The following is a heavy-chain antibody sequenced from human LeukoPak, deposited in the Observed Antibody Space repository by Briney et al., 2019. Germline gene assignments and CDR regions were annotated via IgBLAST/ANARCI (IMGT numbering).Heavy chain of an antibody. CDR1: GGSISSGGYS. J-gene: IGHJ5*02. D-gene: IGHD3-22*01. V-gene: IGHV4-30-2*01. Sequence: SETLSLTCAVSGGSISSGGYSWSWIRQPPGKGLEWIGYIYHSGSTYYNPSLKSRVTISVDRSKNQFSLKLSSVTAADTAVYYCARRGYYDSTGDFDPWGQGTLVTVPS. CDR2: IYHSGST. CDR3: ARRGYYDSTGDFDP.